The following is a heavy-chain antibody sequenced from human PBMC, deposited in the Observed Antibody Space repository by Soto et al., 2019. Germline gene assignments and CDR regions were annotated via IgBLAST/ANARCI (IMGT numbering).Heavy chain of an antibody. D-gene: IGHD2-15*01. CDR2: ISAYNGNT. CDR1: GYTFTSYG. J-gene: IGHJ4*02. CDR3: ARFLNIVVVTGSAIDY. Sequence: ASVKVSCKASGYTFTSYGISWVRQAPGQGLEWMGWISAYNGNTNYAQKLQGRVTMTTDTSTSTAYMELRSLRSDDTAVYYCARFLNIVVVTGSAIDYCGQGTLVTVYS. V-gene: IGHV1-18*01.